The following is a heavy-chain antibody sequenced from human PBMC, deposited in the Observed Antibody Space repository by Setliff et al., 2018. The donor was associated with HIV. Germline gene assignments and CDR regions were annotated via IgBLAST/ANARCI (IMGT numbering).Heavy chain of an antibody. CDR1: GYTFTDYF. D-gene: IGHD1-1*01. CDR3: ARQLSNSLES. Sequence: ASVKVSCKASGYTFTDYFMHWVRQAPGQGLEWMGRINPKTGDTKYKQTFQGRVTMTRDTSINTAYMEFSSLRSDDTAVYYCARQLSNSLESWGQGALVTVSS. J-gene: IGHJ4*02. CDR2: INPKTGDT. V-gene: IGHV1-2*06.